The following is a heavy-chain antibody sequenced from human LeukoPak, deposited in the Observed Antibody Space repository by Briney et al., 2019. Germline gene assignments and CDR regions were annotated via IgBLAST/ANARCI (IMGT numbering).Heavy chain of an antibody. CDR3: SRGEIDGPDFDY. D-gene: IGHD1-26*01. CDR2: INPNSGAT. CDR1: GYTFTGYY. V-gene: IGHV1-2*02. Sequence: EASVKVSCRASGYTFTGYYMHWVRQAPGQGPEWMGWINPNSGATNYAPKFQARVTMTRHTSISTAYMDLTRLSSDDMAIYYCSRGEIDGPDFDYWGQGTLVTVSS. J-gene: IGHJ4*02.